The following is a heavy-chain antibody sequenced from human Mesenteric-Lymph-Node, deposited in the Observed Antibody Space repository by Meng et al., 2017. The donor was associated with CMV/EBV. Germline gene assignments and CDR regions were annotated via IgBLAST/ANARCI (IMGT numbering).Heavy chain of an antibody. V-gene: IGHV4-34*01. CDR1: APFSSAYY. Sequence: CALSAPFSSAYYCNCLRLPPGKRLEFIGDINLRGSTTSNPSLTTPVTISIDTSNNQLSLKLSSVTAADTADYYCARGNWGSRTSFDLWGRGTLVTVSS. D-gene: IGHD7-27*01. CDR3: ARGNWGSRTSFDL. J-gene: IGHJ2*01. CDR2: INLRGST.